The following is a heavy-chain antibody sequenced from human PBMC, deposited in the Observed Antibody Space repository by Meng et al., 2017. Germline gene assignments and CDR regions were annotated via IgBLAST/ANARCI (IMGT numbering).Heavy chain of an antibody. CDR1: GFSLSLIGGG. J-gene: IGHJ4*02. V-gene: IGHV2-5*02. CDR2: IYLDDDK. CDR3: AHRRDYSGSGNHFDY. Sequence: QVPLQHAVPPPANPPQTPRPTCNFFGFSLSLIGGGVGWIREPPGKALEWLALIYLDDDKRYRPSLKSRLTITKDTSKNQVVLTMTNMDPVDTATYYCAHRRDYSGSGNHFDYWGQGTLVTASS. D-gene: IGHD3-10*01.